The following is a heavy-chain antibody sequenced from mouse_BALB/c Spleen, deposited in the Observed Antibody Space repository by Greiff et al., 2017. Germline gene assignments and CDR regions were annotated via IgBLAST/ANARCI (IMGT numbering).Heavy chain of an antibody. J-gene: IGHJ4*01. CDR1: GFSLTSYG. V-gene: IGHV2-2*02. Sequence: QVQLQQSGPGLVQPSQSLSITCTVSGFSLTSYGVHWVRQSPGKGLEWLGVIWSGGSTDYNAAFISRLSISKDNSKSQVFFKMNSLQANDTAIYYCARKGGYGNYVGYAMDYWGQGTSVTVSS. CDR2: IWSGGST. D-gene: IGHD2-10*02. CDR3: ARKGGYGNYVGYAMDY.